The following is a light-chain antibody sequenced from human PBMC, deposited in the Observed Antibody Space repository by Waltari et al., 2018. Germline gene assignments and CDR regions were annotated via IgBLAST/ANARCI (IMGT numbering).Light chain of an antibody. J-gene: IGKJ2*01. V-gene: IGKV3-20*01. CDR2: GAS. Sequence: VLTQSPETLPLSPGERATLSCRASQSLTRRYLAWYQQKPGQAPRLLIYGASNRAAGIPYRFSGSGSGTDFTLTISRLEPEDSAVYYCQQYGSSVMYTFGQGTKLEIK. CDR1: QSLTRRY. CDR3: QQYGSSVMYT.